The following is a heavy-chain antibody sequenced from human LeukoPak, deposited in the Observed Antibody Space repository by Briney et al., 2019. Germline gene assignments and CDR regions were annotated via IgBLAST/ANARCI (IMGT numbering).Heavy chain of an antibody. D-gene: IGHD6-19*01. J-gene: IGHJ4*02. Sequence: ASVKVSCKASGYTFDGYYMHWVRQAPGQGLEWMGWINPNSGGTNYAQKFQGRVTMTRDTSISTAYMELSRLRSDDTAVYYCASLEGEAGSFDYWGQGTLVTVSS. CDR1: GYTFDGYY. CDR3: ASLEGEAGSFDY. CDR2: INPNSGGT. V-gene: IGHV1-2*02.